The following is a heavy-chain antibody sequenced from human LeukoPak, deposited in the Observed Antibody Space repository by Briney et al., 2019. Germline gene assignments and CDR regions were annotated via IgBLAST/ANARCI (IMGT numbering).Heavy chain of an antibody. CDR2: ISGSGGVT. CDR3: ARWPEGATPKFHY. J-gene: IGHJ4*02. D-gene: IGHD1-26*01. CDR1: GFTFSTYG. V-gene: IGHV3-23*01. Sequence: GGSLRLSCAASGFTFSTYGMSWVRQAPGKGLEWVSTISGSGGVTYYPDSVRGRFTISRDNSKNTLHLQMDSLRVEDTAVYYCARWPEGATPKFHYWGQGTLVTVSS.